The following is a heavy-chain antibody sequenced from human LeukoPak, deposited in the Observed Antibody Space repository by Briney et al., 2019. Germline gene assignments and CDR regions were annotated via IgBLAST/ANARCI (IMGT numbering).Heavy chain of an antibody. V-gene: IGHV3-23*01. CDR2: INNSGAGT. CDR1: GFTFSNYA. D-gene: IGHD3-16*01. Sequence: GGSLRLSCAASGFTFSNYAMSWVRQAPGKGLKWVSTINNSGAGTYYADSVKGRFTISRDNSYNTVSLQMNSLRDEDTGVYYCAKGLRTGVGPYMGYHYYMDVWGKGATVTVSS. J-gene: IGHJ6*03. CDR3: AKGLRTGVGPYMGYHYYMDV.